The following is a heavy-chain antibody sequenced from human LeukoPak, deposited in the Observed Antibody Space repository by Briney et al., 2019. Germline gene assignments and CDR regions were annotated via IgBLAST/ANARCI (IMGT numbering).Heavy chain of an antibody. D-gene: IGHD2/OR15-2a*01. CDR2: IKQDGGDK. J-gene: IGHJ4*02. V-gene: IGHV3-7*05. Sequence: GGSLRLSCVASGFSFSSYWMTWVRQAPGKGLEWVAIIKQDGGDKYYVDSVKGRFTISRDNAKNSVYLQMNSLRAEDTAVYYCASLLFYFDYWGQGTLDTVSS. CDR3: ASLLFYFDY. CDR1: GFSFSSYW.